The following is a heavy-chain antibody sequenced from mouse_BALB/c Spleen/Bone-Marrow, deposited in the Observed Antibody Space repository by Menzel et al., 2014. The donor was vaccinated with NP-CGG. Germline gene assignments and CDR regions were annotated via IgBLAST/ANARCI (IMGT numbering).Heavy chain of an antibody. Sequence: QVQLQQSGAELVRPGSSVKISCKASGYAFSAYWMNWVKQRPGQGLEWIGQIYPGDGDTNYKGKFKGKATLAADKSSSTAYMQLSSLTSEDSAVYFCTRSTATFDYWGQGTTLTVSS. J-gene: IGHJ2*01. CDR1: GYAFSAYW. V-gene: IGHV1-80*01. D-gene: IGHD1-2*01. CDR3: TRSTATFDY. CDR2: IYPGDGDT.